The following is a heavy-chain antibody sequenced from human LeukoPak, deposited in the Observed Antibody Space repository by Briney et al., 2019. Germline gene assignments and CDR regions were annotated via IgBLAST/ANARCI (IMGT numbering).Heavy chain of an antibody. CDR3: ARQRTTEVSDY. Sequence: PGGSLRLSCAASGFTFRSYWMSWVRQAPGKGLEWVANINQGGSVKYYADSVKGRFTISRDDAKNSLYLQMNSLRAEDTAVYYCARQRTTEVSDYWGQGTLVTVSS. CDR1: GFTFRSYW. CDR2: INQGGSVK. V-gene: IGHV3-7*01. J-gene: IGHJ4*02. D-gene: IGHD4-23*01.